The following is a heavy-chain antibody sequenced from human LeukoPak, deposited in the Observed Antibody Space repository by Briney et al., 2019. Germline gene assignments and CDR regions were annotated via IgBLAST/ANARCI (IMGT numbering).Heavy chain of an antibody. CDR2: ISYDGSNK. J-gene: IGHJ6*02. CDR3: ARDVRGPDFWSGYSYYYYGMDV. V-gene: IGHV3-30*03. D-gene: IGHD3-3*01. Sequence: GGSLRLSCAASGFTFSSYGMHWVRQAPGKGLKWVAVISYDGSNKYYADSVKGRFTISRDNSKNTLYLQMNSLRAEDTAVYYCARDVRGPDFWSGYSYYYYGMDVWGQGTTVTVSS. CDR1: GFTFSSYG.